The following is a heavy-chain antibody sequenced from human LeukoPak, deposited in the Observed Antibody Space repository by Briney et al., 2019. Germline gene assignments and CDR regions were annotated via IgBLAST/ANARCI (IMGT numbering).Heavy chain of an antibody. Sequence: GGSLRLSRATSGFTFSSHWMTWVRQAPGKGLEWVANIKEDGSEQYYVDSVKGRLTISRDNAKNSLYLQMNSLRAEDTAVYYCVREVYAAVTDFDYWGQGTLVTVSS. D-gene: IGHD2-8*01. J-gene: IGHJ4*02. CDR1: GFTFSSHW. CDR2: IKEDGSEQ. V-gene: IGHV3-7*01. CDR3: VREVYAAVTDFDY.